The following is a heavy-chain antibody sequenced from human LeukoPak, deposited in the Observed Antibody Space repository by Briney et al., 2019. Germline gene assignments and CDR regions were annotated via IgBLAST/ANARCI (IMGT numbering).Heavy chain of an antibody. CDR2: INHSGST. CDR1: GGSFSGYY. CDR3: ARDPVAGTGTDT. Sequence: PSETLSLTCAVYGGSFSGYYWSWIRQPPGKGLEWIGEINHSGSTNYNPSLKSRVTISVDTSKNQFSLKLSSVTAADTAVYYCARDPVAGTGTDTWGQGTLVTVSS. D-gene: IGHD6-13*01. V-gene: IGHV4-34*01. J-gene: IGHJ5*02.